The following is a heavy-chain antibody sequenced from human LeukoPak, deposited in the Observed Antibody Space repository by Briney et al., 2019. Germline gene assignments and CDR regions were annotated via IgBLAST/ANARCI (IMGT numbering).Heavy chain of an antibody. CDR1: GFTFDDYA. Sequence: GGSLRLSCAASGFTFDDYAMHWVRQAPGKGLEWVSGISWNSGSIGYADSVKGRFTISRDNAKNSLYLQMNSLRAEDTALYYCAKDMRSHYDSSGSHFDYWGQGTLVTVSS. CDR2: ISWNSGSI. V-gene: IGHV3-9*01. J-gene: IGHJ4*02. CDR3: AKDMRSHYDSSGSHFDY. D-gene: IGHD3-22*01.